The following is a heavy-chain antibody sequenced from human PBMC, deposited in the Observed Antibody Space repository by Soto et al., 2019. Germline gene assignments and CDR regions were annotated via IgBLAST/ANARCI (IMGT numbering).Heavy chain of an antibody. CDR2: INAGNDNT. Sequence: HVQLVQSGAEVKKPGASVKVSCKASGYTFTNYPMHWVRQAPGQRLEWMGWINAGNDNTKYSQKFQGRVTITRDTSASTAYMELSSLRSEDTAVYYCAREIVLCGMDVWGQGTTVTVSS. CDR1: GYTFTNYP. CDR3: AREIVLCGMDV. V-gene: IGHV1-3*01. J-gene: IGHJ6*02. D-gene: IGHD2-21*01.